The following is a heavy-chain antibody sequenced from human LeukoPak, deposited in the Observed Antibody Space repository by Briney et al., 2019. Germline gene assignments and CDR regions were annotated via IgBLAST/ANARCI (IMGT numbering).Heavy chain of an antibody. V-gene: IGHV3-74*01. CDR2: INSDGSST. J-gene: IGHJ3*02. CDR1: GFTFSSYW. D-gene: IGHD3-22*01. Sequence: GGSLRLSCAASGFTFSSYWMHWVRQAPGKGLVWVSRINSDGSSTSYADSVKGRFTISGDNAKSTLYLQMNSLRAEDTAVYYCAREPYYYDSSGYATGAFDIWGQGTMVTVSS. CDR3: AREPYYYDSSGYATGAFDI.